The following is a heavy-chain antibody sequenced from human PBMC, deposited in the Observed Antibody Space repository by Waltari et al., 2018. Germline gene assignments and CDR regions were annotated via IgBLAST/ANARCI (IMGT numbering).Heavy chain of an antibody. CDR2: LRKTGGT. CDR1: GAFLSDYH. D-gene: IGHD3-22*01. Sequence: HVQLQESGQGLVTPSETLCLPCTDSGAFLSDYHWPWIRQAPGKGLEWIAYLRKTGGTKCTPSLESRVTVSAVTSKKQFSLRLTSVTAADTAVYYCARLPTKYFDSLGWGFFDQWGQGILVTVSS. V-gene: IGHV4-59*08. J-gene: IGHJ4*02. CDR3: ARLPTKYFDSLGWGFFDQ.